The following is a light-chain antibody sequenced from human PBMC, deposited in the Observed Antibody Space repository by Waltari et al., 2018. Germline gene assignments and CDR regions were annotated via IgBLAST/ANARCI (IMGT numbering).Light chain of an antibody. CDR2: YDG. CDR1: NIESKS. Sequence: SYVLTQPPSVSVAPGKTAEIICGGNNIESKSVHWYQQKPGHAPVLIIYYDGERPPGSPERFSGANSGNTAALTINRGEAGDEADYYCQGWDSYTDHGVFGGGTQLTVL. CDR3: QGWDSYTDHGV. V-gene: IGLV3-21*04. J-gene: IGLJ7*01.